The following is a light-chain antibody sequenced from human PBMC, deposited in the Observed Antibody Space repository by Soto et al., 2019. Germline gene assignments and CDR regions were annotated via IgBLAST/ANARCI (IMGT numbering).Light chain of an antibody. Sequence: IQMAQSPSSLSASIGDRVTITCHASHDIRNALNWYQQTPGKPPKLLISDASNLEAGVPSRFSVSGFGTDFSFTIISLHPEDVATYFCQQYDNLPLTIGGGTQVEI. CDR2: DAS. V-gene: IGKV1-33*01. CDR1: HDIRNA. J-gene: IGKJ4*01. CDR3: QQYDNLPLT.